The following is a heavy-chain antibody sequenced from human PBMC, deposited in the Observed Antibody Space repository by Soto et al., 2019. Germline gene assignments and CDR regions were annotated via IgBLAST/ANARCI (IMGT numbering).Heavy chain of an antibody. CDR2: IYYSGST. CDR1: GGAVSSGRFS. V-gene: IGHV4-61*01. CDR3: ARSGSGSGWL. D-gene: IGHD6-19*01. J-gene: IGHJ1*01. Sequence: SETLSLTCTASGGAVSSGRFSLSWIRQPPGKGLEWIGYIYYSGSTKYNPSLRSRVTMSVDTSTNQFSLKLTSVSAADTAVYYCARSGSGSGWLGGQGTLVTVSS.